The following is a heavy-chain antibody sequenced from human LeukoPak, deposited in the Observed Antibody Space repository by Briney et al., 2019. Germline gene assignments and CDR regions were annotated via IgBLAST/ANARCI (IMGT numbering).Heavy chain of an antibody. J-gene: IGHJ4*02. D-gene: IGHD7-27*01. CDR1: GLTLSDNY. Sequence: GGSLRLSCAASGLTLSDNYMSWVRQAPGKGLEWVSVIYSGGTTTYYADSVKGRFTISRDNSKNTLYLQMNSLGAEDTAVYYCAKDQSWGKYYFDYWGQGALVTVSS. V-gene: IGHV3-53*01. CDR3: AKDQSWGKYYFDY. CDR2: IYSGGTTT.